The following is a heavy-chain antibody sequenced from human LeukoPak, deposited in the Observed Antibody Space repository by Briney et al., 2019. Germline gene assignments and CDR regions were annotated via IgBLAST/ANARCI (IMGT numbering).Heavy chain of an antibody. J-gene: IGHJ6*03. Sequence: PPGGSLILSCAASGFTVSSNYMSWARQAPGKGLEWVSAIMSNGVSTYYTDFVKGRFTISRDSSMNTVFLQMNSLRDDDTAVYYCARHSDGSRRGHSYFYYMDVWGKGTTVTVSS. CDR1: GFTVSSNY. V-gene: IGHV3-53*01. CDR3: ARHSDGSRRGHSYFYYMDV. CDR2: MSNGVST. D-gene: IGHD6-13*01.